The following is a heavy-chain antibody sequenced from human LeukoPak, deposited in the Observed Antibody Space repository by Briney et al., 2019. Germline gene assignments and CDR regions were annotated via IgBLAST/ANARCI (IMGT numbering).Heavy chain of an antibody. D-gene: IGHD5-18*01. CDR3: ARDHNYSYGRPYYFDY. J-gene: IGHJ4*02. V-gene: IGHV1-46*01. CDR2: INPSGGST. Sequence: ASVKVSCKASGYTFTSYYMHWVRQAPGQGLEWMGIINPSGGSTSYAQKFQGRVTMTRDTSTSTVYMELSSLRSEDTAVYYCARDHNYSYGRPYYFDYWGQGTVVTVSS. CDR1: GYTFTSYY.